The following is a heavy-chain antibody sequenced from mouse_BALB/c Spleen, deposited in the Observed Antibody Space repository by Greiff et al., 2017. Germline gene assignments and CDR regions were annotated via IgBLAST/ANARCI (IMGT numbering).Heavy chain of an antibody. CDR2: IWSGGST. CDR1: GFSLTSYG. J-gene: IGHJ4*01. D-gene: IGHD2-14*01. V-gene: IGHV2-2*02. Sequence: QVKLMESGPGLVQPSQSLSITCTVSGFSLTSYGVHWVRQSPGKGLEWLGVIWSGGSTDYNAAFISRLSISKDNSKSQVFFKMNSLQANDTAIYYCARKDRYDLYYAMDYWGQGTSVTVSA. CDR3: ARKDRYDLYYAMDY.